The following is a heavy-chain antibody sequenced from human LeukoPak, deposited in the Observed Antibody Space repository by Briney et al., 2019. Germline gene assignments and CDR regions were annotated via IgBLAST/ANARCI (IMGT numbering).Heavy chain of an antibody. CDR2: IHDVGTT. V-gene: IGHV4-59*01. Sequence: PSETLSLTCTVSGGSITNSYWSWIRQSPGKGLEWIGYIHDVGTTNHNPSLKSRVTLSIDTSANQFSLTLRSVTTADTAVYYCARHERLSQFDYWGQGTLVTVSS. J-gene: IGHJ4*02. D-gene: IGHD3-3*01. CDR1: GGSITNSY. CDR3: ARHERLSQFDY.